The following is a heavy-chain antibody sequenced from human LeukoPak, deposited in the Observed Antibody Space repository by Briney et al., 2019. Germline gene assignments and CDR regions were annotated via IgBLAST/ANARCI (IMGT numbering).Heavy chain of an antibody. CDR1: GFTFSSYG. CDR2: IWYGGSNK. Sequence: GRSLRLSCAASGFTFSSYGMHWVRQAPGKGLEWVAVIWYGGSNKYYADSVKGRFTISRDNSKNTLYLQMNSLRAEDTAVYYCAKDSSSYYYDSSGYLDYWGQGTLVTVSS. V-gene: IGHV3-30*18. CDR3: AKDSSSYYYDSSGYLDY. J-gene: IGHJ4*02. D-gene: IGHD3-22*01.